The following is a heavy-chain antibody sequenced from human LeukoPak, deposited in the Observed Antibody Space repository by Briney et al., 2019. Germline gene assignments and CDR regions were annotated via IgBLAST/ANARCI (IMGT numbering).Heavy chain of an antibody. D-gene: IGHD3-22*01. CDR1: GYTFTSYG. J-gene: IGHJ4*02. CDR2: ISAYNGNT. V-gene: IGHV1-18*01. CDR3: AARRRGYYYDSSGYLPIEN. Sequence: ASVKVSCKASGYTFTSYGISWVRQAPGQGLEWMGWISAYNGNTNYAQKLQGRVTMTRNTSISTAYMELSSLRSEDTAVYYCAARRRGYYYDSSGYLPIENWGQGTLVTVSS.